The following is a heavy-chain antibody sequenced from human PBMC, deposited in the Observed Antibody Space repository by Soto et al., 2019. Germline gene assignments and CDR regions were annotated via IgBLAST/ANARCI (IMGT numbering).Heavy chain of an antibody. D-gene: IGHD5-18*01. Sequence: QVQLVQSGSEVQKPGSSVKVSCKASGGSFSSNPISWVRQAPGQGLEWMAGIIPIFATVHYAQKFQGRVTITADESTSTAYMELTLLRAEDTAVYFCARGGRGYSSAPRYYFDYWGQGTLVTVSS. CDR2: IIPIFATV. CDR3: ARGGRGYSSAPRYYFDY. J-gene: IGHJ4*02. CDR1: GGSFSSNP. V-gene: IGHV1-69*01.